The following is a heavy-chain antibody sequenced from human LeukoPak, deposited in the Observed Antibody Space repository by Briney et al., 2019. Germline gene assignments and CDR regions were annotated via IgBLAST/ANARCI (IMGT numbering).Heavy chain of an antibody. CDR1: GFTFSDYY. D-gene: IGHD1-26*01. J-gene: IGHJ3*02. CDR2: ISSSGSTI. Sequence: PGGSLRLSCAASGFTFSDYYMSWIRQAPGKGLEWVSYISSSGSTIYYADSVKGRFTISRDNAKNSLCLQMNSLRAEDTAVYYCARDSGSYLGAAFDIWGQGTMVTVSS. V-gene: IGHV3-11*04. CDR3: ARDSGSYLGAAFDI.